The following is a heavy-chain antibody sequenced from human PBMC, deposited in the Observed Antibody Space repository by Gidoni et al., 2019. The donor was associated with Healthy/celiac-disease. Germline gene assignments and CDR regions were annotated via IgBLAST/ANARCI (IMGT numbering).Heavy chain of an antibody. V-gene: IGHV4-59*01. D-gene: IGHD2-15*01. CDR2: IYYSGST. J-gene: IGHJ5*02. Sequence: QVQLQESGPGLVKPSETLSLTCTVPGGSISSYYWSWIRQPPGKGLEWIGYIYYSGSTNYNPSLKSRVTISVDTSKNQFSLKLSSVTAADTAVYYCARYCSGGSCYPENWFDPWGQGTLVTVSS. CDR1: GGSISSYY. CDR3: ARYCSGGSCYPENWFDP.